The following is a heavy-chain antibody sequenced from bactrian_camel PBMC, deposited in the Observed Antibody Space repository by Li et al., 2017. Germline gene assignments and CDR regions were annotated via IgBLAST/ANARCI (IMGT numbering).Heavy chain of an antibody. CDR2: ITNDGAT. CDR1: GLPDSSNC. CDR3: VKPNPDARGGFDH. J-gene: IGHJ4*01. D-gene: IGHD1*01. V-gene: IGHV3S9*01. Sequence: QVQLVESGGDSVQAGGSLRLSCAASGLPDSSNCMGWFRQAPGKERERVARITNDGATSYLDSAKGRFTISRDNAKNTVYLLMNSLKPEDTAVYYCVKPNPDARGGFDHWGQGTQVTVS.